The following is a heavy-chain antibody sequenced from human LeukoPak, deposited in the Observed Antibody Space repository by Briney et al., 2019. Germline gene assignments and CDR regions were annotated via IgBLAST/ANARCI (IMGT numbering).Heavy chain of an antibody. CDR1: GYTLTELS. CDR2: FDPEDGET. V-gene: IGHV1-24*01. CDR3: APANYIVGATRSPRNWFDP. D-gene: IGHD1-26*01. Sequence: ASVKVSCKVSGYTLTELSMHWVPQAPGKGLEWMGGFDPEDGETIYAQKFQGRVTMTEDTSTDTAYMELSSLRSEDTAVYYCAPANYIVGATRSPRNWFDPWGQGTLVTVSS. J-gene: IGHJ5*02.